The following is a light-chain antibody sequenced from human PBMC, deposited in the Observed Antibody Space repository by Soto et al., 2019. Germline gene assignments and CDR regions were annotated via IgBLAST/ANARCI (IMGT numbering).Light chain of an antibody. Sequence: EIVLTQSPGTLSLSQGERATLSCRASQSVSSSYLAWYQQNPGQAPRLLIYGASSRATGMPDRLSGSGSGTDFTLTISRLEPEDFAVYYCQQYGSSRWTFGQGTKVDIK. CDR3: QQYGSSRWT. CDR2: GAS. J-gene: IGKJ1*01. V-gene: IGKV3-20*01. CDR1: QSVSSSY.